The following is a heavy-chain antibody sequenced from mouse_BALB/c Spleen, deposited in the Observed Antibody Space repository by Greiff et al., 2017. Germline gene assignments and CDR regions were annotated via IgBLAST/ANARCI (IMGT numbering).Heavy chain of an antibody. Sequence: VQLQQPGAELVKPGASVKLSCKASGYTFTSYWMHWVKQRPGQGLEWIGEINPSNGRTNYNEKFKSKATLTVDKSSSTAYMQLSSLTSEDSAVYYCARYGYDYAWFAYWGQGTLVTVSA. CDR3: ARYGYDYAWFAY. D-gene: IGHD2-4*01. J-gene: IGHJ3*01. V-gene: IGHV1S81*02. CDR1: GYTFTSYW. CDR2: INPSNGRT.